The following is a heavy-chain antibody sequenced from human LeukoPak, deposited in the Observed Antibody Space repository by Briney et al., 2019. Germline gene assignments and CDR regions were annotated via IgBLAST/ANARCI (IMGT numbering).Heavy chain of an antibody. J-gene: IGHJ6*02. CDR2: INIDGSST. V-gene: IGHV3-74*01. Sequence: GGSLRLSCAASGFTFSSYWMNWVRQAPGKGLVWVSRINIDGSSTNYADSVKGRFTISSDNAKNTLYLQMNSLRAEDTAVYYCARRNGMDVWGQGTTVTVSS. CDR3: ARRNGMDV. CDR1: GFTFSSYW.